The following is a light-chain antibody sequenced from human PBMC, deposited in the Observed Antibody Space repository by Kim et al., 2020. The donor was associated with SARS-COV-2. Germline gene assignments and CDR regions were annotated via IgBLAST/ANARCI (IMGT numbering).Light chain of an antibody. J-gene: IGKJ4*01. V-gene: IGKV1-12*01. CDR2: VAS. Sequence: ATVGDRVTINCLASQGISNWLAWYQQKPGKAPKLLIYVASTLESGVPSRFSGSVSGTEFTLTISSLQPDDFATYYCQQANSYPLTFGRGTKVDIK. CDR3: QQANSYPLT. CDR1: QGISNW.